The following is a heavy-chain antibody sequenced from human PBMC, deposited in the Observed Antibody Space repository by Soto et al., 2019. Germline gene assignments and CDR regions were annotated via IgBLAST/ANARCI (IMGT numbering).Heavy chain of an antibody. CDR1: GGSFSGYY. CDR2: INHTGST. D-gene: IGHD6-6*01. V-gene: IGHV4-34*01. CDR3: ATQAPYSSSPYYYYYLDV. J-gene: IGHJ6*03. Sequence: QVQLQQWGAGLLKPSETLSLTCAVYGGSFSGYYWSWIRQSPGKGLEWIGEINHTGSTNYNPSLKSRATVSVDTPNDQFSLKLNSVTAADTAVYYCATQAPYSSSPYYYYYLDVWGKGTTVTVSS.